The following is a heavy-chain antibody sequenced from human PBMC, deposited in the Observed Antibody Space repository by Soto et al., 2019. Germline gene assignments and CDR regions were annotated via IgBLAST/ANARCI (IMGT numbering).Heavy chain of an antibody. CDR2: IKQDGSEK. CDR1: GFTFSSYW. J-gene: IGHJ6*02. Sequence: GGSLRLSCAASGFTFSSYWMSWVRQAPGKGLEWVANIKQDGSEKYYVDSVKGRFTISRDNAKNSLYLQMNSLRAEDTAVYYCARGLRLYVDYYYYGMDVWGQGTTVTVSS. V-gene: IGHV3-7*05. CDR3: ARGLRLYVDYYYYGMDV. D-gene: IGHD4-17*01.